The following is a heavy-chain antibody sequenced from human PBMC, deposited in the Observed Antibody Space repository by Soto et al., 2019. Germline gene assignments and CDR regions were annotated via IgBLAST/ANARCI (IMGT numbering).Heavy chain of an antibody. D-gene: IGHD6-13*01. CDR1: GFTVSSNY. V-gene: IGHV3-53*02. J-gene: IGHJ4*02. CDR2: IYSGGST. CDR3: ASDRAVHSSSWYFVY. Sequence: EVQLVETGGGLIQPGGSLRLSCAASGFTVSSNYMSWVRQAPGKGLEWVSVIYSGGSTYYADSVKGRFTISRDNSKNTLYLQMNSLIAEDTQVYYRASDRAVHSSSWYFVYWGQGTLVTVSS.